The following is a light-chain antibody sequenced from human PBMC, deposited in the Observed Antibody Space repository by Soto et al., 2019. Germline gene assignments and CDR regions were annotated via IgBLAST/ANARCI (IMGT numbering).Light chain of an antibody. J-gene: IGKJ1*01. CDR3: QQYNSYWT. CDR1: QSISSW. V-gene: IGKV1-5*03. Sequence: DIQMTQSPSTLSASVGDRVTITCRASQSISSWLAWYQQKPGKAPKLLIYTASSLESGVPSRFSGSGSGTEFPLTISSLQPDDFATYYCQQYNSYWTFGQGTKVEIK. CDR2: TAS.